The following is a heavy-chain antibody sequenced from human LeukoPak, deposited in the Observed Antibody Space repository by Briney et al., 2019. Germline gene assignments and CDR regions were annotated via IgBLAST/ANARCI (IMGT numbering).Heavy chain of an antibody. J-gene: IGHJ2*01. CDR2: IYHSGST. Sequence: SETLSLTCTVSGYSISSGYYWGWIRQPPGKGLEWIGSIYHSGSTYYNPSLKSRVTISVDTSKNQFSLKLRSVTAADTAVYYCARVSSSWYEDWYFDLWGRGTLVSVSS. D-gene: IGHD6-13*01. CDR1: GYSISSGYY. V-gene: IGHV4-38-2*02. CDR3: ARVSSSWYEDWYFDL.